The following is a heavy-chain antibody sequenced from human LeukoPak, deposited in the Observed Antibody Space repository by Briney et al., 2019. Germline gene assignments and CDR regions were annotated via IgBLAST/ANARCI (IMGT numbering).Heavy chain of an antibody. D-gene: IGHD4-17*01. CDR3: ARAANDYLILNWFDP. CDR2: ISSVSTYI. V-gene: IGHV3-21*01. CDR1: GFSFSTYS. J-gene: IGHJ5*02. Sequence: PGGSLRLSCAASGFSFSTYSMNWVRQAPGKGLEWASSISSVSTYIYYADSVKGRFTISRDNSKNSLYLQMNSLRAEDTAVYYCARAANDYLILNWFDPWGQGTLVTVSS.